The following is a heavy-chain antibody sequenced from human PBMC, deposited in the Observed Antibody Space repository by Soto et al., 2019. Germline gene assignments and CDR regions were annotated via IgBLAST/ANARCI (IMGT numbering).Heavy chain of an antibody. J-gene: IGHJ4*02. V-gene: IGHV3-30*03. CDR1: GFTFSSYG. D-gene: IGHD6-19*01. Sequence: GGSLRLSCAASGFTFSSYGMHWVRQAPGKGLEWVAVISYDGSNKYYADSVKGRFTISRDNSKNTLYLQMNSLRAEDTAIYYCAVYIAGAGGDGDWGRGILVTVSS. CDR3: AVYIAGAGGDGD. CDR2: ISYDGSNK.